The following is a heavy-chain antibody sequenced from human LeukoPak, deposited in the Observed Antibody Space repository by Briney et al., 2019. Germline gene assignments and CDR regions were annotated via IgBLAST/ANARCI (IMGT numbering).Heavy chain of an antibody. Sequence: ASVKVSCKASGYTLSSYDMHWVRQAPGEGLEWMAIINPSAGSTDYARKFQGRVTVTRDTSTSTVYMELSSLTSEDTAVYYCARVPNWRYYLDYWGQGTLVTVSS. CDR1: GYTLSSYD. CDR3: ARVPNWRYYLDY. CDR2: INPSAGST. V-gene: IGHV1-46*01. J-gene: IGHJ4*02. D-gene: IGHD2-8*01.